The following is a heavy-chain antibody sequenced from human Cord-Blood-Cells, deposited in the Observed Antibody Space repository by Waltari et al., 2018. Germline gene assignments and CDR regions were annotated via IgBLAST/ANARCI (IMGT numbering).Heavy chain of an antibody. CDR1: GYSFTSYW. CDR2: IYPGDSDT. V-gene: IGHV5-51*01. Sequence: EVQLVQSGAEVKKPGESLKISCKGSGYSFTSYWIGWVRQMPGKGREWMGIIYPGDSDTRYSPSFQGQVTISADKSISTAYLQWSSLKASDTAMYYCATPFSSFSWLSAFAIWVHGTRVPFSS. D-gene: IGHD3-9*01. J-gene: IGHJ3*02. CDR3: ATPFSSFSWLSAFAI.